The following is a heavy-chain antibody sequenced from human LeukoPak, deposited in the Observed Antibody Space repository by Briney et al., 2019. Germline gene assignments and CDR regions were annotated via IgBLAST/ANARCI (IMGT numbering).Heavy chain of an antibody. Sequence: SETLSLTCTVSGGSISGGGYYWSWNRQPPGKGLEWIGEIYHSGSTKYNPSLKSRVTISLDTSKNQFSLKLYSVTAADTAVYYCTRRVATTGIYAFDIWGQGTMVTVSS. CDR1: GGSISGGGYY. CDR2: IYHSGST. J-gene: IGHJ3*02. CDR3: TRRVATTGIYAFDI. D-gene: IGHD1-1*01. V-gene: IGHV4-61*08.